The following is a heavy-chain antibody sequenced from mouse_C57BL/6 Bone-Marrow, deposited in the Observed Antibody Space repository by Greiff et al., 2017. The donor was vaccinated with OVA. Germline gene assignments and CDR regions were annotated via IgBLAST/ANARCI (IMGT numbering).Heavy chain of an antibody. J-gene: IGHJ4*01. Sequence: EVKLVESGAGLVKPGGSLKLSCAASGFTFSSYAMSWVRQTPEKRLEWVAYISSGGDYIYYADTVKGRFTISRDNARNTLYLQMSILKSEDTAMYYCTRLLDAMDYWGQGTSVTVSS. CDR3: TRLLDAMDY. D-gene: IGHD2-1*01. CDR1: GFTFSSYA. CDR2: ISSGGDYI. V-gene: IGHV5-9-1*02.